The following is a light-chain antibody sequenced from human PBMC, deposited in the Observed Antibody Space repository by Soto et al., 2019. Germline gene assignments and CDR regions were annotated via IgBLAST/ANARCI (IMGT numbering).Light chain of an antibody. V-gene: IGKV3-11*01. Sequence: PGATATLSCRASQRVIRYVAWYQQKPGQPPRPLIYDATIRASGIPARFSGSGSGTDFRLTISSLEPEDFAVYYCQQRYHWPPLTFGGGTKVEVK. CDR3: QQRYHWPPLT. J-gene: IGKJ4*01. CDR2: DAT. CDR1: QRVIRY.